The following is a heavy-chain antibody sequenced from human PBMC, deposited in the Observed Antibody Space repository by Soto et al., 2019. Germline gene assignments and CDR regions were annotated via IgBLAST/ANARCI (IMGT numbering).Heavy chain of an antibody. CDR2: IYYDGTT. Sequence: PSETLSLTCTVSGGSVTSSSYYWGWIRQPPGKGPEWIGSIYYDGTTYYNPSLKSRVTISVDTSKNQFSLKLSSVTAADTAVYYCARVTFINGMDVWGQGTTVTVSS. V-gene: IGHV4-39*07. CDR3: ARVTFINGMDV. D-gene: IGHD3-10*01. CDR1: GGSVTSSSYY. J-gene: IGHJ6*02.